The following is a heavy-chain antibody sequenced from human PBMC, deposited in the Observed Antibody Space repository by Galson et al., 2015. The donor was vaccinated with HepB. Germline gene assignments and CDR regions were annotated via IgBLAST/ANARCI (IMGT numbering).Heavy chain of an antibody. CDR1: GFTFSSYA. J-gene: IGHJ6*02. CDR3: AREGYYGSDDSGGMDV. Sequence: SLRLSCAASGFTFSSYAMHWVRQAPGKGLEWVAVISYDGSNKYYADSVKGRFTISRDNSKNTLYLQMNSLRAEDTAVYYCAREGYYGSDDSGGMDVWGQGTTVTVSS. V-gene: IGHV3-30*04. D-gene: IGHD3-10*01. CDR2: ISYDGSNK.